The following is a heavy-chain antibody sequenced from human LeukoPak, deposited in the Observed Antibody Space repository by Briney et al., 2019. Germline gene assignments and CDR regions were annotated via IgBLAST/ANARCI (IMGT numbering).Heavy chain of an antibody. Sequence: PSETLSLTCTVSDGSISSYYWSWIRQPPGKGLEWIGYIYYSGSTNYNPSLKSRVTISVDTSKNQFSLKLSSVTAADTAVYYCARSRRYCTNGVCYKFAEYFQHWGQGTLVTVSS. CDR1: DGSISSYY. J-gene: IGHJ1*01. CDR3: ARSRRYCTNGVCYKFAEYFQH. V-gene: IGHV4-59*01. CDR2: IYYSGST. D-gene: IGHD2-8*01.